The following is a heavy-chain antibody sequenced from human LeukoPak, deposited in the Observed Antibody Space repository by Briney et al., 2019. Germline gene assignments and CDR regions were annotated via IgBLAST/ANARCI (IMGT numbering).Heavy chain of an antibody. CDR3: ARQPRFYDSSAYYYYYFDY. J-gene: IGHJ4*02. CDR1: GGSISTYY. V-gene: IGHV4-59*08. D-gene: IGHD3-22*01. Sequence: SETLSLTCTVSGGSISTYYWSWIRQPPGKGLEWIGYIYYSGNTNCNPSLKSRVTISVDMSKNQFSLKLSSVTAADTAVYYCARQPRFYDSSAYYYYYFDYWGQGTLVTVSS. CDR2: IYYSGNT.